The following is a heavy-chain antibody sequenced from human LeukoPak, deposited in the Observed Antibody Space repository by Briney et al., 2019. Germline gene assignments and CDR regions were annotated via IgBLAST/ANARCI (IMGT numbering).Heavy chain of an antibody. CDR1: GFTFNNYA. Sequence: GGSLRLSCAGSGFTFNNYAMSWVRRAPRKGLEWVSTIMIGGDGKHYADSVKGRFTISRDRSESTLYLQMNGLRADDTAVYYCVSLEGGLASGDSYGEYFQHWGQGTLVTVSS. V-gene: IGHV3-23*01. J-gene: IGHJ1*01. D-gene: IGHD4-17*01. CDR3: VSLEGGLASGDSYGEYFQH. CDR2: IMIGGDGK.